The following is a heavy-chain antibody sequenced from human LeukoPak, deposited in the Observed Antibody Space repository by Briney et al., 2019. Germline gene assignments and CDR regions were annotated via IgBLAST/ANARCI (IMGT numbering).Heavy chain of an antibody. CDR3: ARMDDGFDI. Sequence: ASVKVSCKASGYTFSYYYLHWVRQAPAQGLEWMGWINPNSGCTNYAQKLQGRVTMTRDTSFSTAYMELSRLRSDDTAMYYCARMDDGFDIWGQGTMVTVSS. CDR1: GYTFSYYY. CDR2: INPNSGCT. J-gene: IGHJ3*02. V-gene: IGHV1-2*02.